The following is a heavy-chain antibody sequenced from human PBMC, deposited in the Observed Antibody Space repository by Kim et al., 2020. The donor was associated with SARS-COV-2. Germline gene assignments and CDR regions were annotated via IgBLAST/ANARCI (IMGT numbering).Heavy chain of an antibody. CDR3: RRGAYSPKGPGATVWPREDA. V-gene: IGHV4-34*01. Sequence: SETLSLTCAVSGSSFTTFYWTWIRQSPAKGLEWMGEINHLGGANYNPSLRGRLTLSIDSSRNEFSLQLNSVTAADTAVYYCRRGAYSPKGPGATVWPREDAWGQGILVTVSS. J-gene: IGHJ5*01. CDR2: INHLGGA. D-gene: IGHD5-12*01. CDR1: GSSFTTFY.